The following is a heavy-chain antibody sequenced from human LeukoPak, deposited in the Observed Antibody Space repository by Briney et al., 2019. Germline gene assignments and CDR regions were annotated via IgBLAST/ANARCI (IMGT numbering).Heavy chain of an antibody. D-gene: IGHD4-17*01. V-gene: IGHV4-34*01. J-gene: IGHJ4*02. CDR2: INHSGST. Sequence: TSETLSLTCAVYGGSFSGYYWSWIRQPPGKGLEWIGEINHSGSTNYNPSLKSRVTILVDTSKNQFSLKLSSVTAADTAVYYCAFSIGGDYYFDYWGQGTLVTVSS. CDR3: AFSIGGDYYFDY. CDR1: GGSFSGYY.